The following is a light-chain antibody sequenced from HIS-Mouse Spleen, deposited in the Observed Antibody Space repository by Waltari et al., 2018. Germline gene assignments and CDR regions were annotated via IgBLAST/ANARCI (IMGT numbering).Light chain of an antibody. CDR2: EDS. V-gene: IGLV3-10*01. Sequence: SYELTQQPSASVSPGQTARTTCSGDALPTKYAYWYQQKSGQAPVLVIYEDSKRPSGIPERCSGSSSGTMATLTISGAQVEDEADYYCYSTDSSGNHRVFGGGTKLTVL. CDR1: ALPTKY. J-gene: IGLJ2*01. CDR3: YSTDSSGNHRV.